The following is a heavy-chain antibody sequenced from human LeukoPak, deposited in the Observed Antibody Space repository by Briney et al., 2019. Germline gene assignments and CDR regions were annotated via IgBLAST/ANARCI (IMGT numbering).Heavy chain of an antibody. CDR3: ARDMDAYYGSGSYYILDP. D-gene: IGHD3-10*01. V-gene: IGHV4-61*02. Sequence: SETLSLTCTVSGDSISSGSYYWSWIRQPAGKGLEWIGRIYTSGSTDYNPSLKSRVTISVDTSKNQFSLKLSSVTAADTAVYYCARDMDAYYGSGSYYILDPWGQGTLVTVSS. J-gene: IGHJ5*02. CDR1: GDSISSGSYY. CDR2: IYTSGST.